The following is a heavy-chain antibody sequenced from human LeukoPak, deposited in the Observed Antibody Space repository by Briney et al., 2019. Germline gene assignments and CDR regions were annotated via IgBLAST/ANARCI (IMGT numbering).Heavy chain of an antibody. J-gene: IGHJ4*02. D-gene: IGHD5-18*01. CDR2: IYTSGST. V-gene: IGHV4-61*02. Sequence: PSETLSLTCTVSGGSISSGSYYWSWIRQPAGKGLEWIGRIYTSGSTNYNPSLKSRVTISVDTSKNQFSLKLSSVTAADTAVYYCARDGYSYGYPAYFDYWGRGTLVTVSS. CDR3: ARDGYSYGYPAYFDY. CDR1: GGSISSGSYY.